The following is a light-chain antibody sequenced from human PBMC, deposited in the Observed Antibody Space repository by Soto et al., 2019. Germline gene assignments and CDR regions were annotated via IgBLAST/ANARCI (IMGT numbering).Light chain of an antibody. J-gene: IGKJ2*01. CDR3: QQYGSSPYT. CDR1: QSVSRSY. Sequence: EILLTQSPGTLSLSPGERATLSCRASQSVSRSYLAWYQQKPGQAPRLLIYGASSRATGIPDRFSGSGSGTDFTLTISRLEPEDFAVYYCQQYGSSPYTFGQGTKLEIK. CDR2: GAS. V-gene: IGKV3-20*01.